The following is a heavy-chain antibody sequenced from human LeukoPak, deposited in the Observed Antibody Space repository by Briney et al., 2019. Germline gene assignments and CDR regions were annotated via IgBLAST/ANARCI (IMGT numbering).Heavy chain of an antibody. D-gene: IGHD2-8*01. CDR2: IYHSGST. Sequence: ESLRLSCAASGFTFSSYWMSWVRQPPGKGLEWIGEIYHSGSTNYNPSLKSRVTISVDKSKNQFSLKLSSVTAADTAVYYCARVQDLVYAITYWGQGTLVTVSS. J-gene: IGHJ4*02. CDR3: ARVQDLVYAITY. V-gene: IGHV4-4*02. CDR1: GFTFSSYW.